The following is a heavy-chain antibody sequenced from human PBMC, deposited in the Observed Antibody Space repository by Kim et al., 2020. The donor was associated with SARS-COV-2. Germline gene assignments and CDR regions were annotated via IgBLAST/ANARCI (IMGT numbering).Heavy chain of an antibody. CDR2: IYYSGST. D-gene: IGHD3-10*01. CDR1: GGSISSYY. Sequence: SETLSLTCTVSGGSISSYYWSWIRQPPGKGLEWIGYIYYSGSTNYNPSLKSRVTISVDTSKNQFSLKLSSVTAADTAVYYCARGITMVRGAIMWFDPWG. V-gene: IGHV4-59*01. J-gene: IGHJ5*02. CDR3: ARGITMVRGAIMWFDP.